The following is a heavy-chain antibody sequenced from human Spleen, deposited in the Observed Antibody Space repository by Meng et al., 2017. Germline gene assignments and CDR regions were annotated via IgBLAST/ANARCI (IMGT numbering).Heavy chain of an antibody. J-gene: IGHJ4*02. CDR2: IYHSGST. Sequence: SETLSLTCTVSGYSISSGYYWGWIRQPPGKGLEWIGSIYHSGSTYYNPSLKSRVTISVDTSKNQFSLKLSSVTAADTGVYYCARSAYYDTSALQFDYWGQGALVTVSS. V-gene: IGHV4-38-2*02. CDR1: GYSISSGYY. CDR3: ARSAYYDTSALQFDY. D-gene: IGHD3-22*01.